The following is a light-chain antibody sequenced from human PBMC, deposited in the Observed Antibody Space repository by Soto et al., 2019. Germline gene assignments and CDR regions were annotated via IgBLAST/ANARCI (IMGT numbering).Light chain of an antibody. CDR3: LQDETYPWT. CDR1: QGIRND. V-gene: IGKV1-6*02. CDR2: AVS. J-gene: IGKJ1*01. Sequence: AIQMTQSPSSLSASVGDRVTITCRASQGIRNDLAWYPQKPGKAPKLLIYAVSNLQGGVPSRFSGSVSGTDFTLTISGLQPEDFATYYCLQDETYPWTFGQGTRV.